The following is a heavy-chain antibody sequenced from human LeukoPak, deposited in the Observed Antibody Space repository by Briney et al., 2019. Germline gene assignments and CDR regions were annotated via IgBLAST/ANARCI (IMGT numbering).Heavy chain of an antibody. J-gene: IGHJ4*02. V-gene: IGHV3-48*03. CDR3: ARESSYGYFFDY. D-gene: IGHD3-16*02. Sequence: GGSLRLSCAASGFTFSSFEMIWVRQAPGKGLEWVSHISSSGTIIYYTDSVKGRFTVSRDNAKNSLHLQMNSLRAEDTAVYYCARESSYGYFFDYWGQGTLVTVSS. CDR1: GFTFSSFE. CDR2: ISSSGTII.